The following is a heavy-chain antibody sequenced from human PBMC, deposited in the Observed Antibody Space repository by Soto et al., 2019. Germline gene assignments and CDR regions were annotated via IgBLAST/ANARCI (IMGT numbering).Heavy chain of an antibody. D-gene: IGHD1-1*01. V-gene: IGHV3-15*01. J-gene: IGHJ4*02. CDR1: GFTFSNAW. CDR2: IKSKTDGGTT. CDR3: TTARYSHDLSSPY. Sequence: GGSLRLSCAASGFTFSNAWMSWVRQAPGKGLEWVGRIKSKTDGGTTDYAAPVKGRFTISRDDSKNTLYLQMNGLKTEDTAVYYCTTARYSHDLSSPYWGQGTLVTVSS.